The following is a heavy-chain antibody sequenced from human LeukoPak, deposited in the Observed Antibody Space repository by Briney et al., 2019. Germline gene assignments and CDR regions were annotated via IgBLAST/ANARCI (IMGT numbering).Heavy chain of an antibody. CDR2: IDSDGSRI. V-gene: IGHV3-74*01. D-gene: IGHD5-24*01. CDR3: AGGRDRSSLYFDS. Sequence: GGSLRLSCAAPGFTFSSYWMHWVRQAPGKGLVWVSRIDSDGSRISHGDSVKGRFTISRDNAKNTVYLQMNSLRAEDTAVYYCAGGRDRSSLYFDSWGQGTLVTVSS. J-gene: IGHJ4*02. CDR1: GFTFSSYW.